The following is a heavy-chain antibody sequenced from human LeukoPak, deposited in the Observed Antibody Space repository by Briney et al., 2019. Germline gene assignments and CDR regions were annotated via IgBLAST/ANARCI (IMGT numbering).Heavy chain of an antibody. Sequence: GGSLRLPCAASGFTFSSYGMHWVRQAPGKGLEWVSFIRYDGSNKYYADSVKGRFTISRDNSKNTLYLQMNSLRAEDTALYYCAKDFHRLGEFDAFDIWGQGTMVTVSS. J-gene: IGHJ3*02. CDR1: GFTFSSYG. CDR2: IRYDGSNK. V-gene: IGHV3-30*02. CDR3: AKDFHRLGEFDAFDI. D-gene: IGHD3-16*01.